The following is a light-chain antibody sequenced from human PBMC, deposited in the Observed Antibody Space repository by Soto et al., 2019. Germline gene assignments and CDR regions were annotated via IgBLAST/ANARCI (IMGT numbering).Light chain of an antibody. V-gene: IGLV2-14*01. J-gene: IGLJ2*01. CDR3: SAYTSSSTRV. CDR1: SSEVGGYNY. Sequence: QSALTQPASVAGSPGQSITIYCTGTSSEVGGYNYVSWYQQHPGKAPKVMIYDVSNQPSGVSNRFSGSKSGNTASLTISGLQAEDEAEYYCSAYTSSSTRVFGGGTKLTVL. CDR2: DVS.